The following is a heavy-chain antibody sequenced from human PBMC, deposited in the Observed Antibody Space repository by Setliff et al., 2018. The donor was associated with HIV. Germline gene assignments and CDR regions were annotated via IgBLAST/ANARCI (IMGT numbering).Heavy chain of an antibody. V-gene: IGHV1-18*01. CDR1: GYSFTTSG. J-gene: IGHJ3*02. D-gene: IGHD3-10*01. CDR3: ARVATYYYGSGSYTPGAFDI. Sequence: ASVKVSCKASGYSFTTSGVSWVRQAPGQGLEWMGWINIRSGNTNYAQKFQGRVTMTEDTSTDTAYMALSSLRSEDTAVYYCARVATYYYGSGSYTPGAFDIWGQGTMVTVSS. CDR2: INIRSGNT.